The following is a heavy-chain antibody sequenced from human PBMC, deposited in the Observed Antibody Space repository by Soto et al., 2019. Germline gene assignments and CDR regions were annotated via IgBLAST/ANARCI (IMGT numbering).Heavy chain of an antibody. V-gene: IGHV3-30-3*01. CDR3: ARDSDPHYYDSSGYPPLDFDY. Sequence: GGSLRLSCAASGFTFSSYAMHWVRRAPGKGLEWVAVISYDGSNKYYADSVKGRFTISRDNSKNTLYLQMNSLRAEDTAVYYCARDSDPHYYDSSGYPPLDFDYWGQGTLVTVSS. CDR2: ISYDGSNK. CDR1: GFTFSSYA. J-gene: IGHJ4*02. D-gene: IGHD3-22*01.